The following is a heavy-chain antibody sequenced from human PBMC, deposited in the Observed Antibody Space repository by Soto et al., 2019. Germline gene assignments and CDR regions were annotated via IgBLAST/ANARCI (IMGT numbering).Heavy chain of an antibody. J-gene: IGHJ4*02. CDR3: VKDRDYYYYNSGYYNFDY. Sequence: QVHLVESGGGVVQPGRSLRLSCAASGFTFSHYAMHWVRQAPGKGLEWVAVISYDGTKSFYAKTVKGRFTISRDTSKNTLDLQLNSRGAYDASVYYCVKDRDYYYYNSGYYNFDYWGQGTLVTVSS. V-gene: IGHV3-30*04. D-gene: IGHD3-22*01. CDR2: ISYDGTKS. CDR1: GFTFSHYA.